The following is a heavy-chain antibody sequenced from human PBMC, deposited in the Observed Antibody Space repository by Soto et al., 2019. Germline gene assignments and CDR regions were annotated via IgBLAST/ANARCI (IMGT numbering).Heavy chain of an antibody. CDR2: IKSKTDGGIP. CDR3: TTGGLHFYSGSYRGYFDY. V-gene: IGHV3-15*01. J-gene: IGHJ4*02. D-gene: IGHD3-10*01. Sequence: LRLSCATSGFTFSNAWMSRVRQAPGKGLEWVGRIKSKTDGGIPDYAAPVKGRFTISRDDSKTTLYLQMNSLEIEDTAVYYCTTGGLHFYSGSYRGYFDYWGQGIPVTVSS. CDR1: GFTFSNAW.